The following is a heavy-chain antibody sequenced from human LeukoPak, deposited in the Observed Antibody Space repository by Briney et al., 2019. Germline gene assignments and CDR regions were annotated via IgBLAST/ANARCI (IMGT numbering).Heavy chain of an antibody. Sequence: PSETLSLTCTVSGGSISSYYWSWTRQPAGKGLEWIGRIYTSGSTNYNPSLKSRVTMSVDTSNNQFFLRLSSVTAADTAMYYCARSPHNYDSSGYYFDYWDQGALVTVSS. CDR2: IYTSGST. J-gene: IGHJ4*02. CDR1: GGSISSYY. CDR3: ARSPHNYDSSGYYFDY. D-gene: IGHD3-22*01. V-gene: IGHV4-4*07.